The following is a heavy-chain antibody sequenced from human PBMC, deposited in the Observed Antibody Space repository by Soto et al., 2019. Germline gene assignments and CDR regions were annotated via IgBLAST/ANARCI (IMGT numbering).Heavy chain of an antibody. V-gene: IGHV3-30-3*01. CDR1: GFTSSNYA. CDR3: ARDRVAGTISSFDF. J-gene: IGHJ4*02. D-gene: IGHD6-19*01. Sequence: GGSLRLSCAASGFTSSNYAVHWVRQAPGKGLEWVALITYDGSEKYDGSNKYYADSVKGRFTVSRDTSKNTLYLQMNSLRTEDTAVYYCARDRVAGTISSFDFWGQGTLVTVSS. CDR2: ITYDGSEKYDGSNK.